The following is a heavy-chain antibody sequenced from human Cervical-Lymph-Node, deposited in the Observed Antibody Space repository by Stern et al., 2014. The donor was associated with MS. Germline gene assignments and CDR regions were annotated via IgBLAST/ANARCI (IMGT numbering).Heavy chain of an antibody. CDR2: VKQDGSEK. J-gene: IGHJ4*02. CDR3: ARGAAVGF. V-gene: IGHV3-7*01. CDR1: GFTFSNYW. Sequence: EVQLVQSGGGLVQPGGSLRLSCAASGFTFSNYWMNWVRQAPGKGLEWVASVKQDGSEKYYVDSAKGRFTISRDNAKNSLYLQMNSLRVEDTAVYYCARGAAVGFWGQGTLVTVSS. D-gene: IGHD6-19*01.